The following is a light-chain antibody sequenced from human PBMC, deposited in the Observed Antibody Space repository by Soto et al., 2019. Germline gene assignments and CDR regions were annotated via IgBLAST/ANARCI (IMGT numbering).Light chain of an antibody. CDR1: SSNIGAGYD. V-gene: IGLV1-40*01. J-gene: IGLJ1*01. Sequence: QPVLTQPPSVSGAPGQRVTISCTGRSSNIGAGYDVHWYQQLPGTAPKLLIYGISNRPSGVPDRFSGSKSGTSASLAITGLQAEDEADYYCQSYDSSLSALYVFGTGTKVTVL. CDR3: QSYDSSLSALYV. CDR2: GIS.